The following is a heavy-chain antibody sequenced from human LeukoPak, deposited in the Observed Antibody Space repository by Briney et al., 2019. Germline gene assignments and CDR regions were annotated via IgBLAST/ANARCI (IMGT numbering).Heavy chain of an antibody. Sequence: ASVKVSCKASGYTFTGYYMHWVRQAPGQGLEWMGWINPNSGGTNYAQKFQGRVTMTRDTSISTAYMELSRLRSDDTAVYYCASAPYSSGWPHDAFDIWGQGTMVTASS. CDR3: ASAPYSSGWPHDAFDI. CDR2: INPNSGGT. CDR1: GYTFTGYY. V-gene: IGHV1-2*02. D-gene: IGHD6-19*01. J-gene: IGHJ3*02.